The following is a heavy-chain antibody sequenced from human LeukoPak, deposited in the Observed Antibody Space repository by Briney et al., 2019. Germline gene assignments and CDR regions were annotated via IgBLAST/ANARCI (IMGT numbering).Heavy chain of an antibody. D-gene: IGHD6-19*01. CDR2: ISSSSSYI. CDR1: GFTFSSYS. V-gene: IGHV3-21*01. J-gene: IGHJ3*02. CDR3: ARVSVAYTVLDAFDI. Sequence: PGGSLRLSCAASGFTFSSYSMNWVRQAPGKGLEWVSSISSSSSYIYYADSVKGRLTISRDNAKNSLYLQMNSLRAEDTAVYYCARVSVAYTVLDAFDIWGQGTMVTVSS.